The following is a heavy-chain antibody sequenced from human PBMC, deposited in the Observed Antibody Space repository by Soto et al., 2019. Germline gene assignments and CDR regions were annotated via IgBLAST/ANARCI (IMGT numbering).Heavy chain of an antibody. CDR1: GFTFSSYG. J-gene: IGHJ4*02. CDR3: AGDFGRGYVDY. CDR2: IWYDGSNK. V-gene: IGHV3-33*01. Sequence: QVQLVESGGGVVQPGRSLRLSCAASGFTFSSYGMHWVRQAPGKGLEWVAVIWYDGSNKYYADSVKGRFTISRDNSKNTLYLQMNGLRAEDTAVYYCAGDFGRGYVDYWGQGTLVTVSS. D-gene: IGHD3-10*01.